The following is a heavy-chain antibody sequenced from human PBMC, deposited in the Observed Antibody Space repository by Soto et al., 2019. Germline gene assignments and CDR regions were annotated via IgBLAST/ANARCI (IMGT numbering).Heavy chain of an antibody. CDR1: GYSFTSYW. CDR3: ARREPYYYDSSGYHDAFDI. Sequence: LKISCKGSGYSFTSYWIGWVRQMPGKGLEWMGIIYPGDSDTRYSPSFQGQVTISADKSISTAYLQWSSLKASDTAMYYCARREPYYYDSSGYHDAFDIWGQGTMVTVSS. CDR2: IYPGDSDT. D-gene: IGHD3-22*01. V-gene: IGHV5-51*01. J-gene: IGHJ3*02.